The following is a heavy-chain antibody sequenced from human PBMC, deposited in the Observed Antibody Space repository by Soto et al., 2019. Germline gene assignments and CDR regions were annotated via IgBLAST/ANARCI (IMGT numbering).Heavy chain of an antibody. J-gene: IGHJ4*02. V-gene: IGHV3-30*18. CDR1: GFTFSSYG. CDR2: ISYDGSNK. D-gene: IGHD3-3*01. Sequence: PGGSLRLSCAASGFTFSSYGMHWVRQAPGKGLEWVAVISYDGSNKYYADSVKGRFTISRDNSKNTLYLQMNSLRAEDTAVYYCAKLWRSPYDFWSGYYSGSSYYFDYWGQGTLVTVSS. CDR3: AKLWRSPYDFWSGYYSGSSYYFDY.